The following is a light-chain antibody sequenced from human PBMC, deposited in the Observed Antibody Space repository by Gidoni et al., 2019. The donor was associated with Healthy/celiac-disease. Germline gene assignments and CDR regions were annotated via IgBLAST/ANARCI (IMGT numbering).Light chain of an antibody. V-gene: IGKV3-20*01. J-gene: IGKJ2*01. CDR3: QQYGSSPRYT. Sequence: EIVFTQSPGTLSLSPGERATLSCRASQSVSSSYVAWYQQKPGQAPRLLIYGAASRATGIPDRFSGSGSGTDFTLTISRLEPEDFAVYYCQQYGSSPRYTFGQGTKLEIK. CDR2: GAA. CDR1: QSVSSSY.